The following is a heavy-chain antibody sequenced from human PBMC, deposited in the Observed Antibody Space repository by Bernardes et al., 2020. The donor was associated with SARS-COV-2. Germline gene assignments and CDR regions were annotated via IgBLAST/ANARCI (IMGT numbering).Heavy chain of an antibody. CDR3: TREVPLGDIGGYYFDS. CDR1: GFSFSSYS. J-gene: IGHJ4*02. V-gene: IGHV3-48*02. CDR2: ISTSSRTI. D-gene: IGHD3-16*01. Sequence: GGSLRLSCAASGFSFSSYSMNWVRQAPGKGREWLSFISTSSRTIHYADSVKGRFTVSRDNAKNSLYLQMNSLTDEDTAVYYCTREVPLGDIGGYYFDSWGQGTLVTVSS.